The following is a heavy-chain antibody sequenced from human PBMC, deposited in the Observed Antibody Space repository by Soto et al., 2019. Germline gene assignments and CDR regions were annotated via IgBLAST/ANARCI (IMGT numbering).Heavy chain of an antibody. D-gene: IGHD2-2*01. Sequence: ASVKVSCKASGYTFTSYAMHWVRQAPGQRLEWMGWINAGNGNTKYSQKFQGRVTITRDTSASTAYMELSSLRSEDTAVYYCASSDIVVVPAAMLGWFDPWGQGTLVTVSS. J-gene: IGHJ5*02. V-gene: IGHV1-3*01. CDR3: ASSDIVVVPAAMLGWFDP. CDR2: INAGNGNT. CDR1: GYTFTSYA.